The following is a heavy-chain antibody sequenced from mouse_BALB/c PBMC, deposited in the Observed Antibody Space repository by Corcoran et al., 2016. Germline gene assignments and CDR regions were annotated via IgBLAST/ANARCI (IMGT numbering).Heavy chain of an antibody. CDR3: AREAYGSSYVFAY. D-gene: IGHD1-1*01. CDR1: GYSFTGYT. J-gene: IGHJ3*01. CDR2: INPYNGGT. V-gene: IGHV1-18*01. Sequence: EVQLQQSGPELVKPGASMKISCKASGYSFTGYTMNWVKQSHGKNLEWIGLINPYNGGTIYNQKFKGKATLTIDKSSSTAYMELLSLTSEDSAVYYCAREAYGSSYVFAYWGQGTLVTVSA.